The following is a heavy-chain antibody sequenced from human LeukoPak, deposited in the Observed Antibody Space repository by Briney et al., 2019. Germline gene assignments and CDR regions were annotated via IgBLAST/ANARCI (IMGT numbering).Heavy chain of an antibody. CDR3: ARSDLRGLLNDD. D-gene: IGHD3-9*01. Sequence: PGGSLRLSCAASGFPFSSYWMTWVRQAPGKGLEWVANIKQDGSEKYFVDSVKGRFTISRDNAKNSLYLQMNSLRAEDTAVYYCARSDLRGLLNDDWGRGTLVTVSS. CDR2: IKQDGSEK. V-gene: IGHV3-7*04. CDR1: GFPFSSYW. J-gene: IGHJ4*02.